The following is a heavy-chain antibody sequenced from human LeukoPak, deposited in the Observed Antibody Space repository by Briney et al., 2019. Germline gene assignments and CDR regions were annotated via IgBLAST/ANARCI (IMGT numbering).Heavy chain of an antibody. Sequence: ASVKVSCKASGYTFTSYGISWVRQAPGQGLEWMGWISAYNGNTNYAQKLQGRVTMTTDTSTSTAYMELRSLRSDDTAVYYCARRSGYSYGPYYYYYMDVWGKGTTVTVSS. CDR2: ISAYNGNT. D-gene: IGHD5-18*01. V-gene: IGHV1-18*01. CDR3: ARRSGYSYGPYYYYYMDV. J-gene: IGHJ6*03. CDR1: GYTFTSYG.